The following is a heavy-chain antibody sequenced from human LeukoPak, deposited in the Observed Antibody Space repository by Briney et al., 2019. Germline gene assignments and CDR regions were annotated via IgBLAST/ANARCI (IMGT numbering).Heavy chain of an antibody. CDR2: ISGSGGST. CDR3: ARAGYSSSWYGVS. Sequence: GGSLRLSCAASGFTFSSYAMSWVRQAPGKGLEWVSVISGSGGSTYYADSVKGRFTISRDNAKNSLYLQMNSLRADDTALYYCARAGYSSSWYGVSWGQGTLVTVSS. CDR1: GFTFSSYA. D-gene: IGHD6-13*01. J-gene: IGHJ5*02. V-gene: IGHV3-23*01.